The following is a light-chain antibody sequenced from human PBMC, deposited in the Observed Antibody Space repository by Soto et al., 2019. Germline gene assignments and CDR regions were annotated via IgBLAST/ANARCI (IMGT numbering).Light chain of an antibody. CDR1: RDVRSD. CDR2: AAS. J-gene: IGKJ1*01. Sequence: QMTQSPSSLSASVGEQLLISCRARRDVRSDFSWYQQKPGQAPKLLIYAASNLYTGVPSRFSGSRSGTEFTLTISSLQPEDFASYYCLQDYDYSWTFGQGTKVDIK. CDR3: LQDYDYSWT. V-gene: IGKV1-6*01.